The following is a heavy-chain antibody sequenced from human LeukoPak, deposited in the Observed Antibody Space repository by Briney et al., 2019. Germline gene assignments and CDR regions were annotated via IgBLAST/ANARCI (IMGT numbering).Heavy chain of an antibody. CDR1: GFTFDDFA. Sequence: GRSLRLSCAASGFTFDDFAMHWVRQAPGKGLKWVSGISWNGGTLGYADSVKGRFTISRDNAKSSLYLQMNSLRVEDTALYYCAKDLAAAGNYYFHYLRQGTLVTVSP. D-gene: IGHD6-13*01. CDR3: AKDLAAAGNYYFHY. V-gene: IGHV3-9*01. CDR2: ISWNGGTL. J-gene: IGHJ4*02.